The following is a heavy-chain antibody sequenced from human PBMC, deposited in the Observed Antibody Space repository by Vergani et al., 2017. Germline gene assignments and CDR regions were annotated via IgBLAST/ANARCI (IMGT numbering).Heavy chain of an antibody. Sequence: QVQLQESGPGLVKPSETLSLTCTVSGGSISSYYWSWIRQPPGKGLEWMGYIYYSGSTNYNPSLKSRVTIAVDTTKNQFALKRSSVTAADTAVYYCARGRHDFWSGYLNYYYYYMDVWGKGTTVTVSS. V-gene: IGHV4-59*01. CDR3: ARGRHDFWSGYLNYYYYYMDV. J-gene: IGHJ6*03. D-gene: IGHD3-3*01. CDR1: GGSISSYY. CDR2: IYYSGST.